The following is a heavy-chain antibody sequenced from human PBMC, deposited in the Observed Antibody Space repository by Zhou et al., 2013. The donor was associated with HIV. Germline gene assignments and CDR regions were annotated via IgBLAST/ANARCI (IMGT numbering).Heavy chain of an antibody. CDR3: ARDRGDIVVVPAAAQGIITYYYYVWTS. CDR2: ISSFNGNT. Sequence: QVKLVQSGAEVKKPGASVKVSCKASGYTFSSFGITWVRQAPGQGLEWMGWISSFNGNTNYAQQFQGRVTMTAATSTNTSFLELRNLKSDDTAVYYCARDRGDIVVVPAAAQGIITYYYYVWTSGAKGPRSTVSS. J-gene: IGHJ6*02. D-gene: IGHD2-2*01. V-gene: IGHV1-18*01. CDR1: GYTFSSFG.